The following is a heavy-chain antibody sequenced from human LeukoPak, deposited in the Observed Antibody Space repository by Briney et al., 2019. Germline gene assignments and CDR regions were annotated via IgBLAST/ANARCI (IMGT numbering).Heavy chain of an antibody. CDR2: INPNSGGT. CDR3: ARNLKLGSYCSGGSCYRGYNWFDP. CDR1: VYTFTGYY. J-gene: IGHJ5*02. D-gene: IGHD2-15*01. V-gene: IGHV1-2*06. Sequence: ASVKVSCKASVYTFTGYYMHWVRQAPGQGLEWMGRINPNSGGTNYAQKFQGRVTMTRDTSISTAYMELSRLRSDDTAVYYCARNLKLGSYCSGGSCYRGYNWFDPWGQGTLVTVSS.